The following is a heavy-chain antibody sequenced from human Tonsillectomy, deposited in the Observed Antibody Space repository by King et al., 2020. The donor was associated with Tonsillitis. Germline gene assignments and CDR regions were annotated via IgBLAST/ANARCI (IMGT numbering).Heavy chain of an antibody. CDR2: IASDGNKK. Sequence: VQLVESGGGEVQPGRSLRLSCAASGFNFRNYAMHWVRQAPGQGLEWVAVIASDGNKKYYADSVKGRFTISRDNSKNTLYLQTNSLRTEDTAVYYCATLEAGTPGYFDYWGQGTLVTVSS. CDR3: ATLEAGTPGYFDY. D-gene: IGHD1-1*01. V-gene: IGHV3-30*04. J-gene: IGHJ4*02. CDR1: GFNFRNYA.